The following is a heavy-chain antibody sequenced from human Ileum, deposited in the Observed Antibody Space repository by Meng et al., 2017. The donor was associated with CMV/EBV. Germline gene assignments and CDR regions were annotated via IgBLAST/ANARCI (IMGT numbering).Heavy chain of an antibody. D-gene: IGHD6-19*01. J-gene: IGHJ4*02. CDR2: IYWDDDN. V-gene: IGHV2-5*02. CDR1: GFSLSTSEVG. Sequence: QITLKEAGPMLVNPTQNLTLTCTFSGFSLSTSEVGVHWIRQPPGKALEWLALIYWDDDNRFSPSLKNRLTITKDTSKNQVVLRMTNMDPTDTATYYCAHGRGWLTDYWGQGTLVTVSS. CDR3: AHGRGWLTDY.